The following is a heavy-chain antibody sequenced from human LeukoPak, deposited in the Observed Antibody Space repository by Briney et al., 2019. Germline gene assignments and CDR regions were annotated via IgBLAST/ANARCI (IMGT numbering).Heavy chain of an antibody. CDR3: ARTVTGDWFDP. J-gene: IGHJ5*02. CDR2: IYSGSST. V-gene: IGHV3-53*01. CDR1: GFAVSSNY. Sequence: GESLRLSCAASGFAVSSNYMSWVRQAPGKGLEWVSVIYSGSSTYYADSVKGRFTISRDNSKNTLYLQMNSLRAEDTAVYSCARTVTGDWFDPWGQGTLVTVSS. D-gene: IGHD4-17*01.